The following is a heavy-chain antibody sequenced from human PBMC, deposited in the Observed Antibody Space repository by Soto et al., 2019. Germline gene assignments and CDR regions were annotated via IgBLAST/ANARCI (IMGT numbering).Heavy chain of an antibody. Sequence: PSETLSLTCTVSGGSISSGDYYWSWIRQPPGKGLEWIGYIYYSGSTYYNPSLKSRVTISVDTSKNQFSLKLSSVTAADTAVYYCARDTRLYSSSSYWFDPWGQGTLVTVS. CDR2: IYYSGST. CDR3: ARDTRLYSSSSYWFDP. J-gene: IGHJ5*02. V-gene: IGHV4-30-4*01. D-gene: IGHD6-6*01. CDR1: GGSISSGDYY.